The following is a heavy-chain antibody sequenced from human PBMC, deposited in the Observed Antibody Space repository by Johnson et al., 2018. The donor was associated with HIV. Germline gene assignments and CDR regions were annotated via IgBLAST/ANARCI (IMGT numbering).Heavy chain of an antibody. V-gene: IGHV3-20*04. CDR2: INWNGGST. J-gene: IGHJ3*01. CDR3: TRTYMGSSWEADKWGEGFDL. D-gene: IGHD6-6*01. CDR1: GFTFDDYG. Sequence: VQLVESGGGVVRPGGSLKLSCAASGFTFDDYGMSWVRQAPGKGLEWVSGINWNGGSTGYADSVKGRFTISRDSAKNSLYLEMNSLRGDDTATYYCTRTYMGSSWEADKWGEGFDLWGQGTLVTVSS.